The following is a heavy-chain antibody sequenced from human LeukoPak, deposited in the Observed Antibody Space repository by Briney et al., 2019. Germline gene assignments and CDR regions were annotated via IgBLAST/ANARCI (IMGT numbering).Heavy chain of an antibody. V-gene: IGHV5-51*01. J-gene: IGHJ4*02. D-gene: IGHD3-22*01. CDR2: IYPGDSDT. CDR1: GYSFTSYW. CDR3: ARRYYYDSSGYYYASFDY. Sequence: GESLKISCKGSGYSFTSYWIGWVRQMPGNGLEWMGIIYPGDSDTRYSPSFQGQVTISADKSISTAYLQWSSLKASDTAMYYCARRYYYDSSGYYYASFDYWGQGTLVTVSS.